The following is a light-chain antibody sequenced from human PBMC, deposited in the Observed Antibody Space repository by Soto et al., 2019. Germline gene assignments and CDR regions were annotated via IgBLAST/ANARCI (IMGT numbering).Light chain of an antibody. V-gene: IGLV1-44*01. CDR3: ATWDDSLNGPV. CDR2: NNN. J-gene: IGLJ3*02. Sequence: QSVLTQPPSASGTPGQRVTSSCSGSSSNIGSNTVNWYQQLPGTAPKLLIYNNNQRPSGVPDRFSGSKSGTSASLAISGLKSEDEADYYCATWDDSLNGPVFGGGTKVTVL. CDR1: SSNIGSNT.